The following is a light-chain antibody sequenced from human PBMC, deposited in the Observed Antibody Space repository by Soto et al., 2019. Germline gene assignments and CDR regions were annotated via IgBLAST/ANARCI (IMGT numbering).Light chain of an antibody. CDR3: QQYSSYPYT. J-gene: IGKJ2*01. V-gene: IGKV1-5*03. CDR1: QSISSW. Sequence: DIQMTQSPSTLSASVGDRVTITCRASQSISSWLAWYQQKPGTAPKLLIYKASSLQSGVPSRFSGSGSGIEFTLPNSSLPPDDFANYYCQQYSSYPYTFGQGTKLEIK. CDR2: KAS.